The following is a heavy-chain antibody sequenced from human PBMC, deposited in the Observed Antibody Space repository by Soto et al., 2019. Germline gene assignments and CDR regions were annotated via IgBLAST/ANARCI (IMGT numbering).Heavy chain of an antibody. D-gene: IGHD7-27*01. Sequence: QVQLVESGGGLVQPGGSLRLTCVASGFTFGSHGMHWVRQAPGTGLEWVAVISYDETNEHYVDSVKGRFTISRDNSKSILYLQMNRLRPEDTAVYKCAKDLRTTISDSGMDVWGQGTTVTVSS. V-gene: IGHV3-30*18. J-gene: IGHJ6*02. CDR3: AKDLRTTISDSGMDV. CDR2: ISYDETNE. CDR1: GFTFGSHG.